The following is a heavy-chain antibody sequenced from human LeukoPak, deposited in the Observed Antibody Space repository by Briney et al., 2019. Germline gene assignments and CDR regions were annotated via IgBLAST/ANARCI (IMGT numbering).Heavy chain of an antibody. CDR2: ITWNGGSI. Sequence: GRSLRLSCAASGFTFHDYAMHWVRQAPGKGLEWVSGITWNGGSIGYADSVKGRFTISRDNAKNSLYLQMNSLRPEDTALYYCATSLGYCSSTSCYNFDYWGQGTLVTVSS. CDR1: GFTFHDYA. V-gene: IGHV3-9*01. D-gene: IGHD2-2*02. J-gene: IGHJ4*02. CDR3: ATSLGYCSSTSCYNFDY.